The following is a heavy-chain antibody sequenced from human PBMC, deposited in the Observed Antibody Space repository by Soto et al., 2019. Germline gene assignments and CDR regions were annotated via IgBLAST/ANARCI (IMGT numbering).Heavy chain of an antibody. V-gene: IGHV4-38-2*01. CDR3: ARGIDFYNAMDV. CDR2: IYHSGST. J-gene: IGHJ6*01. D-gene: IGHD1-20*01. Sequence: SETLSLTCAVSGYSLSSGYYWGWIRQPPGKGLEWLGSIYHSGSTYYNASLKSRVTISVDTSKNQFSLKLSSVTDADTAVYYCARGIDFYNAMDVWGQGTTVTVSS. CDR1: GYSLSSGYY.